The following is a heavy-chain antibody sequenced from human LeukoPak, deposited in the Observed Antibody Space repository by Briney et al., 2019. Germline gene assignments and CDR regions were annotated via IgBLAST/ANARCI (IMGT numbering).Heavy chain of an antibody. J-gene: IGHJ1*01. CDR2: IYYSGST. V-gene: IGHV4-31*03. D-gene: IGHD3-10*01. CDR1: GGSISSGGYY. Sequence: SQTLSLTCTVSGGSISSGGYYWSSIRQHPGKGLEWIGYIYYSGSTYYNPSLKSRVTISVDTSKNQFSLKLSSVTAADTAVYYCARDTGGSQYFQHWGQGTLVTVSS. CDR3: ARDTGGSQYFQH.